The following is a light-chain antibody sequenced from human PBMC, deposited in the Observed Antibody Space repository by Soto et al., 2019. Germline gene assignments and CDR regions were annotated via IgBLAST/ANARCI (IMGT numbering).Light chain of an antibody. CDR2: AAS. V-gene: IGKV1-39*01. CDR1: QSISIY. CDR3: QQSYSTPYT. Sequence: DIQMTQSPSSLSASVGERVTITCRASQSISIYLNWYQQKPGKAPNLLIYAASSLQSGVPSRFSSSGSGTDFTLTISSLQPEDFATYFCQQSYSTPYTFGQGTKLEFK. J-gene: IGKJ2*01.